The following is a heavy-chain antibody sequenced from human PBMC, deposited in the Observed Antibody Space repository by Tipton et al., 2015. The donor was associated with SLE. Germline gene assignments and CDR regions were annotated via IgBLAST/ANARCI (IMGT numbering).Heavy chain of an antibody. J-gene: IGHJ4*02. CDR2: IYYSGST. Sequence: LRLSCTVSGDSISSYYWSWIRQPPGKGLEWIGYIYYSGSTNYNPSLKSRVTISVDTSKNQFSLRLSSVTAADTAVYYCARVDYYTSGGPDYWGQGTLVTVSS. V-gene: IGHV4-59*01. D-gene: IGHD3-10*01. CDR1: GDSISSYY. CDR3: ARVDYYTSGGPDY.